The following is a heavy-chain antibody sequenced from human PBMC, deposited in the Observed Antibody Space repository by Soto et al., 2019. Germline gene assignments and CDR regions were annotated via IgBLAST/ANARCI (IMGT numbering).Heavy chain of an antibody. D-gene: IGHD7-27*01. Sequence: SETLSPTCTVSGGSLSSYYWSWIRQPPGKGLEWIGYIYYSGSTNYNPSLKSRVTISVDTSKNQFSLKLSSVTAADTAVYYCARHASYWGWFDPWGQGTLVTVSS. CDR2: IYYSGST. J-gene: IGHJ5*02. CDR1: GGSLSSYY. CDR3: ARHASYWGWFDP. V-gene: IGHV4-59*08.